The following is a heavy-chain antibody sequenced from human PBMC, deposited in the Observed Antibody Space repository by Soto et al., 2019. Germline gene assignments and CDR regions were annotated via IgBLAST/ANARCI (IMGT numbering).Heavy chain of an antibody. V-gene: IGHV1-18*01. CDR3: ARSGTHCGSGRGGWFDP. Sequence: GASVKVSCKASGYTFTSYGISWVRQAPGQGLEWMGWISAYNGNTNYAQKLQGRVTMTTDTSTSTAYMELRSLRSDDTAVYYCARSGTHCGSGRGGWFDPWGQGTLVTVSS. J-gene: IGHJ5*02. CDR2: ISAYNGNT. CDR1: GYTFTSYG. D-gene: IGHD3-10*01.